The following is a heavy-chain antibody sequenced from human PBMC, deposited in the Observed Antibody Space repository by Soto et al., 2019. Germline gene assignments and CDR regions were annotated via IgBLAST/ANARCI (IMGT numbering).Heavy chain of an antibody. CDR2: ISDSDGST. D-gene: IGHD6-19*01. Sequence: EVPLLESGGGLVQPGGSLTLSCAASGVTFSTYAMTWVRQAPGKGLEWVSTISDSDGSTYYADSVKGRFTISRDNSKNTVYLQMNSLRAEDTAVYYCAKEVEGGWYYFDYWGQGTLVTVSS. CDR1: GVTFSTYA. J-gene: IGHJ4*02. V-gene: IGHV3-23*01. CDR3: AKEVEGGWYYFDY.